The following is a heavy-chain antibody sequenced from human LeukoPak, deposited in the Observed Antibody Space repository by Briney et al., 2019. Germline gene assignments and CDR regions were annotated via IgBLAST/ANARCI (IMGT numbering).Heavy chain of an antibody. Sequence: SQTLSLTCTVSGDSISSGDYYWSWIRQPAGKGLEWIGRISSSGSTNYNPSLKSRVTISVDTSKNQFSLKLSSVTAADTAVYFCARGPYSYDSSGAFDIRGQGTMVTVSS. CDR3: ARGPYSYDSSGAFDI. V-gene: IGHV4-61*02. J-gene: IGHJ3*02. CDR1: GDSISSGDYY. D-gene: IGHD3-22*01. CDR2: ISSSGST.